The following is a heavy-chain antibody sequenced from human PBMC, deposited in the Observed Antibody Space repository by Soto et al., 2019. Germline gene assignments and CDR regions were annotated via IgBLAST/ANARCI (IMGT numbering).Heavy chain of an antibody. D-gene: IGHD3-22*01. Sequence: GGSPRLSCAASGVTFNSYSMNWVRQATGKGLEWVSYISSSSSTIYYADSVKGRFTISRDNAKNSLYLQMNSLRDEDTAVYYCARGTYYYDSTLPDYWGQGTLVTVPQ. CDR2: ISSSSSTI. J-gene: IGHJ4*02. CDR3: ARGTYYYDSTLPDY. V-gene: IGHV3-48*02. CDR1: GVTFNSYS.